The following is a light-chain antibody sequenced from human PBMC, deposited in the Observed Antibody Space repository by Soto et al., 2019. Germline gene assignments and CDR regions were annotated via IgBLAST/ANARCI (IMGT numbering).Light chain of an antibody. Sequence: EIVLTQSPGTLSLSPGERATLSCWASQSVSSNLAWYQQKPGQAPRLLIYGASTRATGIPARFSGSGSGTEFTLTISSLQSEDSAVYYCHQYNSWPRGTFGPGTKVDIK. CDR3: HQYNSWPRGT. CDR2: GAS. J-gene: IGKJ3*01. V-gene: IGKV3D-15*01. CDR1: QSVSSN.